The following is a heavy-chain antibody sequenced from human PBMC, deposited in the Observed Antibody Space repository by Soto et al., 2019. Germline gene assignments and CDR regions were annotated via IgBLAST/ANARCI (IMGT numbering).Heavy chain of an antibody. CDR2: INAGNGNT. V-gene: IGHV1-3*05. CDR1: GYTFTSYV. D-gene: IGHD2-21*02. Sequence: QVQLVQSGAEEKRPGASVKVSGRASGYTFTSYVMHWVRKAPGQRLDWMGWINAGNGNTKYSQKFQGRVTITRDTSASTAYMELSSLRSEDTAVYYCARSIVVVTALDYWGQGTLVTVSS. J-gene: IGHJ4*02. CDR3: ARSIVVVTALDY.